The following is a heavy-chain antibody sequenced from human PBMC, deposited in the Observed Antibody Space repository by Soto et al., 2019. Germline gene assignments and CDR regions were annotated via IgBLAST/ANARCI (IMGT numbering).Heavy chain of an antibody. CDR1: GFTFSSYS. Sequence: GGSLRLSCAASGFTFSSYSMNWVRQAPGKGLEWVSYISSSSSTIYYADSVKGRITISRDNAKNSLYLQMNSLRAEDTAVYYCARGAAAGDFDYWGQGTLVTVSS. J-gene: IGHJ4*02. CDR2: ISSSSSTI. V-gene: IGHV3-48*01. CDR3: ARGAAAGDFDY. D-gene: IGHD6-13*01.